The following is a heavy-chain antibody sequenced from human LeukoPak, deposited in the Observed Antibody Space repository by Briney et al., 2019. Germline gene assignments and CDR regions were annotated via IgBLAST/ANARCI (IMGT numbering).Heavy chain of an antibody. Sequence: GASVKVSCKASGYTFTGYYMHWVRQAPGQGLEWMGWINPNSGGTNYAQKFQGWVTMTRDTSISTAYMELSRLRSDDTAVYYCARGAAVAPNAFDIWGQGTMVTVSS. J-gene: IGHJ3*02. CDR1: GYTFTGYY. V-gene: IGHV1-2*04. CDR2: INPNSGGT. CDR3: ARGAAVAPNAFDI. D-gene: IGHD6-19*01.